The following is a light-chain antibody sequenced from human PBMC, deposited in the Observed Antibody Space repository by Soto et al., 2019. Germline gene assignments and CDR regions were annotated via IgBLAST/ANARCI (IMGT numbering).Light chain of an antibody. CDR2: ASS. Sequence: DIQMTQSPSSLSASVGDRLTITCRASQTISNYLNWYQHKPGKAPKLLIYASSSLQSGVQSRFSGSGSGTAFTLTIGSLQPEDFTTYYGHESYSTPRTLGHGTKVDIK. V-gene: IGKV1-39*01. CDR1: QTISNY. CDR3: HESYSTPRT. J-gene: IGKJ1*01.